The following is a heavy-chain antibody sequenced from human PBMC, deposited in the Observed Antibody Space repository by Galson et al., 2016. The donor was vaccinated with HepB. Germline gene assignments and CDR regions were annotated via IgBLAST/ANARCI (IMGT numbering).Heavy chain of an antibody. Sequence: SETLSLTCDVSGGSFNAYYWSWIRQSPGKGLEWIGEINHSGFTKYNPSLKSRVTITVDTSNNQFSLKLTSMTAADTAVYYCARVVVAATNWFDPWGQGILVTVSS. CDR3: ARVVVAATNWFDP. D-gene: IGHD2-15*01. CDR2: INHSGFT. CDR1: GGSFNAYY. V-gene: IGHV4-34*01. J-gene: IGHJ5*02.